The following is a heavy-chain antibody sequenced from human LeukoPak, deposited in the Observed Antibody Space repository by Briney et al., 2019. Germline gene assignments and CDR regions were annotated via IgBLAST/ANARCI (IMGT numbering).Heavy chain of an antibody. V-gene: IGHV6-1*01. J-gene: IGHJ4*02. CDR1: GDSVSSNNGA. CDR3: ARDVGTTGWHTFDY. Sequence: SQTLSLTCAISGDSVSSNNGAWSWIRQSPSRGLEWLRRTYYRSKWYNDYAGSLISRITISPDTSKNQFSLQLYSVTPEDTAVYYCARDVGTTGWHTFDYWGQGTLVTVSS. CDR2: TYYRSKWYN. D-gene: IGHD3-9*01.